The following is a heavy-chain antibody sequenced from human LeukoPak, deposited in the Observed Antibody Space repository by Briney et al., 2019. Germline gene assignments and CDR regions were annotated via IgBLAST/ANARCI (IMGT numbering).Heavy chain of an antibody. D-gene: IGHD2-15*01. Sequence: SVTVSCTASGGTFSSYAISWVRQAPGQGLEWMGRIIPILGIANNAQKFQRRVTITADKSTSTDYMELSSLRSGDTAVDYCARGGVGFMGPFDIWGQGTMVTVSS. CDR1: GGTFSSYA. CDR2: IIPILGIA. CDR3: ARGGVGFMGPFDI. J-gene: IGHJ3*02. V-gene: IGHV1-69*04.